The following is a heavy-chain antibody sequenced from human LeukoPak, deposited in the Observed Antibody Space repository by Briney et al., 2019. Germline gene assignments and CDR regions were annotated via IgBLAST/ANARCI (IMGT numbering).Heavy chain of an antibody. CDR1: GYSFTSYW. Sequence: GESLRISCKGSGYSFTSYWISWVRQMPGKGLEWMGRIDPSDSYTNYSPSFQGHVTISADKSISTASLQWISLKASDTAMYYCARRGYYDILTGYYRGDYYYGMDVWGQGTTVTVSS. CDR2: IDPSDSYT. D-gene: IGHD3-9*01. CDR3: ARRGYYDILTGYYRGDYYYGMDV. J-gene: IGHJ6*02. V-gene: IGHV5-10-1*01.